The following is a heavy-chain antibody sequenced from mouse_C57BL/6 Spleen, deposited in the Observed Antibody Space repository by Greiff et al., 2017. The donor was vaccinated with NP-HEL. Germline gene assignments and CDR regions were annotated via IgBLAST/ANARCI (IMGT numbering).Heavy chain of an antibody. CDR2: IYPGDGDT. CDR1: GYAFSSYW. Sequence: VQLQQSGAELVKPGASVKISCKASGYAFSSYWMNWVKQRPGKGLEWIGQIYPGDGDTNYNGKFKGKATLTADKSSSTAYMQLSSLTSEDSAVYFCARLDYYGSSYYYAMDYWGQGTSVTVSS. J-gene: IGHJ4*01. D-gene: IGHD1-1*01. CDR3: ARLDYYGSSYYYAMDY. V-gene: IGHV1-80*01.